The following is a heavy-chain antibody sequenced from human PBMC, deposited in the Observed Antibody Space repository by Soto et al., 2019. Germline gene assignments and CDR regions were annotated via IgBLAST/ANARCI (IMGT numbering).Heavy chain of an antibody. Sequence: SETLSLTCTVSGGSISSYYWSWIRQPPGKGLEWIGYIYYSGSTNYNPSLKSRVTISVDTSKNQFSLRLSSVTAADTAVYYCARRASSIAARPIGYYYYYMDVRGKGTTVTVSS. J-gene: IGHJ6*03. CDR2: IYYSGST. CDR1: GGSISSYY. CDR3: ARRASSIAARPIGYYYYYMDV. V-gene: IGHV4-59*08. D-gene: IGHD6-6*01.